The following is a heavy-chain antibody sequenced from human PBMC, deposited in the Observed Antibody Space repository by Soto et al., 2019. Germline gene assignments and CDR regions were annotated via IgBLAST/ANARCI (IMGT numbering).Heavy chain of an antibody. CDR3: GRVAVDHEWSTSPFDY. D-gene: IGHD2-2*01. Sequence: QVHLEQSGGEVKKPGASVKVSCKASGYTFSTYGIAWVRQAPGQGLEWMGWNSASSGDTYYAAKFRNRVSVTTDTSTGTAYMELTRLRSDGTAVYYCGRVAVDHEWSTSPFDYWGQGTLVTVSS. CDR2: NSASSGDT. V-gene: IGHV1-18*01. CDR1: GYTFSTYG. J-gene: IGHJ4*02.